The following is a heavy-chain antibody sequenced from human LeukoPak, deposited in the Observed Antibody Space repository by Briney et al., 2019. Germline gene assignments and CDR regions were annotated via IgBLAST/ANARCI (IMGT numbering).Heavy chain of an antibody. Sequence: GGSLRLSCAASGFTFSSYSMNWVRQAPGKGLEWVSYISSSSSSIYYADSVKGRFTISRDNAKNSLYLQMNSLRAEDTAVYYCARDKQLERLGYWGQGTLVTVSS. D-gene: IGHD1-1*01. J-gene: IGHJ4*02. CDR2: ISSSSSSI. CDR1: GFTFSSYS. CDR3: ARDKQLERLGY. V-gene: IGHV3-48*01.